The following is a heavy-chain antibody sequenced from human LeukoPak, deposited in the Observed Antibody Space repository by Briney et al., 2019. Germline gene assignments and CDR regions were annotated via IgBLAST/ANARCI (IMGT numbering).Heavy chain of an antibody. CDR2: IRYDGSNK. J-gene: IGHJ2*01. D-gene: IGHD6-6*01. CDR1: GFTFSSYG. CDR3: AKGEAARPSWYFDL. V-gene: IGHV3-30*02. Sequence: SGGSLRLSCAASGFTFSSYGMHWVRQAPGKGLEWVAFIRYDGSNKYYADSVKGRFTISRDNSKNTLYLQMNSLRAEDTAVYYCAKGEAARPSWYFDLWGRGTLVTVSS.